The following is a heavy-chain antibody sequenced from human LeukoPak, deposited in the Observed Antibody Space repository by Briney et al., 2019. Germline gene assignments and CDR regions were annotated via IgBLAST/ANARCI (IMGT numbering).Heavy chain of an antibody. V-gene: IGHV1-58*02. Sequence: SVKVSCKASGFTFTSSAMQWVRQARGQRLEWIGWIVVGSGNTNYAQKFQERVTITRDMSTSTAYMELRSLRSDDTAVYYCARDPNYYDILTGYYNAFDIWGQGTMVTVSS. CDR3: ARDPNYYDILTGYYNAFDI. CDR1: GFTFTSSA. CDR2: IVVGSGNT. J-gene: IGHJ3*02. D-gene: IGHD3-9*01.